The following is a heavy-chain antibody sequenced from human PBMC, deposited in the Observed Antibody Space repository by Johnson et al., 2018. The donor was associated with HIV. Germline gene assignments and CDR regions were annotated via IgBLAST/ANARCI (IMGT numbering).Heavy chain of an antibody. CDR1: GFTFTNAW. V-gene: IGHV3-15*01. CDR3: TIGTF. J-gene: IGHJ3*01. Sequence: VQLVESGGGLVKPGGSLRLSCAASGFTFTNAWMSWVRQAPGKGLEWVGHIKSKTDGGTTDYAAPVKGRFTISRDDSKNTLYLQMNSLRAEDTAVYYCTIGTFWGPGTMITVSS. CDR2: IKSKTDGGTT.